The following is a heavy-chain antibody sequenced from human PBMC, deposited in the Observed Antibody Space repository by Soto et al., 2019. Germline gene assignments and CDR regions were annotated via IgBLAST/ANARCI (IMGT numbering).Heavy chain of an antibody. CDR1: DGSISTYF. CDR2: IDNSGNT. D-gene: IGHD3-3*01. V-gene: IGHV4-4*07. CDR3: ARGGQDFWSGPFDY. J-gene: IGHJ4*02. Sequence: PSETLSLTCSGSDGSISTYFCNWIRQPAGKGLEWIGRIDNSGNTNYNPSLKSRVTMSADTSRNQFSLKLNSVTAADTAVYYCARGGQDFWSGPFDYWGQGALVTVSS.